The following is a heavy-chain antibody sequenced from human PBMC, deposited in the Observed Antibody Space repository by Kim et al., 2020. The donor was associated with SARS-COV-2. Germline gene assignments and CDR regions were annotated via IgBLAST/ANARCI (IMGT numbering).Heavy chain of an antibody. CDR2: LNHDGSER. V-gene: IGHV3-7*01. Sequence: GGSLRLSCATSGFSFSSYWMSWVRQTPGKGLEWVANLNHDGSERYYVDSVRGRFTVSRDNAKNSLFLQMNSLRAEDTAVYYCARDLPRGYFDYWGQGTPV. CDR1: GFSFSSYW. CDR3: ARDLPRGYFDY. J-gene: IGHJ4*02.